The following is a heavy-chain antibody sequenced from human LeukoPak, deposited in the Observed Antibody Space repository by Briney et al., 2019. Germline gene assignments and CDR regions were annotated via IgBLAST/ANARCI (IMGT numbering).Heavy chain of an antibody. V-gene: IGHV1-3*01. CDR1: GYTFTTYA. CDR3: ARDPRSGYHDY. CDR2: INAGNGNT. J-gene: IGHJ4*02. Sequence: ASVKVSRKASGYTFTTYAIHWVRQAPGQSLEWMGWINAGNGNTKYSQNFQGRVTITRDTSASTAYMELSSLRSEDTAVYYCARDPRSGYHDYWGQGTLVTVSS. D-gene: IGHD3-22*01.